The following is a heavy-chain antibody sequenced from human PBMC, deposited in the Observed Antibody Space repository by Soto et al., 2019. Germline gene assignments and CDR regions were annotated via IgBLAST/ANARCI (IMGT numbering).Heavy chain of an antibody. Sequence: EVQLLESGGKLVQPGGSLTLSCAASGFTFSTYAMAWVRQAPGKGLEWVSGVSASGLNTDYADPVKGRFYISRDNSKNTVSLHMTSLGVEDTAVYYCATDGAAGAVMGVWGQGTTVTVSS. CDR3: ATDGAAGAVMGV. D-gene: IGHD6-13*01. CDR2: VSASGLNT. CDR1: GFTFSTYA. J-gene: IGHJ6*02. V-gene: IGHV3-23*01.